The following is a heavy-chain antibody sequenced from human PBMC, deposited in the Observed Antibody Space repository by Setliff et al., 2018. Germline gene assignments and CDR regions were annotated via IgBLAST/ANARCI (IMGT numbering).Heavy chain of an antibody. J-gene: IGHJ4*02. CDR1: GYSFSNFW. V-gene: IGHV5-51*01. CDR2: IYPGDSDT. CDR3: VRVRSGYDVNY. D-gene: IGHD5-12*01. Sequence: GESLKISCKGSGYSFSNFWIGWVRQMPGKGLEWMGIIYPGDSDTRYSPSFQGQVTISADKSISTAYLQWSSLKASDTAMYYCVRVRSGYDVNYWGQGTLVTVSS.